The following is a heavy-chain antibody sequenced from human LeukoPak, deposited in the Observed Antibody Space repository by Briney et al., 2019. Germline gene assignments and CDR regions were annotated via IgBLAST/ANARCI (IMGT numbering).Heavy chain of an antibody. V-gene: IGHV3-21*01. D-gene: IGHD3-3*01. J-gene: IGHJ3*02. Sequence: GGSLRLSCAASGFTFSSYSMNWVRQAPGKGLEWVSSISSSSSYIYYADSVKGRFTISRDNAKNSLYLQMNSLRAEDTAVYYCASEPKYYDFWSGNDAFDIWGQGTMVTVSS. CDR2: ISSSSSYI. CDR3: ASEPKYYDFWSGNDAFDI. CDR1: GFTFSSYS.